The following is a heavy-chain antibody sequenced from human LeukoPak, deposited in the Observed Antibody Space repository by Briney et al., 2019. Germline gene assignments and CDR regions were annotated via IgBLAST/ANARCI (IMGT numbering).Heavy chain of an antibody. CDR2: ISGSGGST. J-gene: IGHJ4*02. CDR1: GFTFTTYP. Sequence: GGSLRLSCAASGFTFTTYPMSWVRQAPGKGLEWVSAISGSGGSTYYADSVKGRFTISRDNSKNTLYLQMNSLRAEDTAVYYCAKNLRNWKIDYWGQGTLVTVSS. D-gene: IGHD1-1*01. V-gene: IGHV3-23*01. CDR3: AKNLRNWKIDY.